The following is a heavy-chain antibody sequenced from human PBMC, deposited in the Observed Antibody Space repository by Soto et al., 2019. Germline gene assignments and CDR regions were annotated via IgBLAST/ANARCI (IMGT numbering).Heavy chain of an antibody. Sequence: QVQLVQSGAEVKKPGSSVKVSCKASGGTFSSYTISWVRQAPGQGLEWMGRIIPILGIANYAQKFQGRVTITADKSTSTAYMKLSSLRSEDTAVYYCASLMSSGYYYGMDVWGQGTTVTVSS. CDR2: IIPILGIA. CDR1: GGTFSSYT. D-gene: IGHD3-10*01. J-gene: IGHJ6*02. V-gene: IGHV1-69*02. CDR3: ASLMSSGYYYGMDV.